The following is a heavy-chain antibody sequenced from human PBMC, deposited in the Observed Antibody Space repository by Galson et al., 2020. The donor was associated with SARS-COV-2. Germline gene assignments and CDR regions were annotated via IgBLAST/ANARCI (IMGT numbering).Heavy chain of an antibody. CDR1: GYTFSGYY. Sequence: GESLKISCKAAGYTFSGYYLHWVRQAPGQGLERMGWNNPNSGGTNYAQKFQGRVTMTRDTSISTAYMELSSLRSDDTAVYYCARPLPYYDSSGFYYWGQGTLVTVSS. CDR2: NNPNSGGT. CDR3: ARPLPYYDSSGFYY. V-gene: IGHV1-2*02. D-gene: IGHD3-22*01. J-gene: IGHJ4*02.